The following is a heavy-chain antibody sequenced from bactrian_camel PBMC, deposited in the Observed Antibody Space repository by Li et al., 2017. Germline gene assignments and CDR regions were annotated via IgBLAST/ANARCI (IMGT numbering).Heavy chain of an antibody. Sequence: HVQLVESGGGSVQAGGSLRLSCAASGYTSTTNCMGWFRQVVGKEREKVAEIDRDGKTRYTDSAKGRFTISRDYAKNALYLQMSSLKTEDTAMYYCAAASRGEDNSETDDGWHSLEESDYHYWGQGTQVTVS. CDR1: GYTSTTNC. D-gene: IGHD5*01. J-gene: IGHJ4*01. V-gene: IGHV3S53*01. CDR2: IDRDGKT. CDR3: AAASRGEDNSETDDGWHSLEESDYHY.